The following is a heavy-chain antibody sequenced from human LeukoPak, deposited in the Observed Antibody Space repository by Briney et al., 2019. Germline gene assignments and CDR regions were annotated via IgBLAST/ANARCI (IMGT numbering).Heavy chain of an antibody. CDR1: GVSISNYY. J-gene: IGHJ6*02. Sequence: SETLSLTCSVSGVSISNYYLNWIRQTPGKGLEWIGYVFYTGITDYNPSLKSRVSISVDTSKNQFSLMLTSVTAADTAVYYCARESGGTLALHYYYGMDVWGQGTTVTVSS. CDR2: VFYTGIT. V-gene: IGHV4-59*01. D-gene: IGHD1-26*01. CDR3: ARESGGTLALHYYYGMDV.